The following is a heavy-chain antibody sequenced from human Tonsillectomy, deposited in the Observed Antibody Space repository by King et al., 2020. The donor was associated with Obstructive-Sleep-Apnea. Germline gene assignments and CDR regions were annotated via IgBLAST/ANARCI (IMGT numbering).Heavy chain of an antibody. CDR1: GGSISSSSYY. CDR3: ARDRFKDYYGSGSFT. CDR2: IYYSGGT. J-gene: IGHJ4*02. Sequence: QLQESGPALVKPSETLSLTCTVSGGSISSSSYYWGWIRQPPRKGLEWIGSIYYSGGTYYNPSLNSRVTISVDTSKNQFFLKLRSVTAADTAVYYCARDRFKDYYGSGSFTWGQGTLVTVSS. V-gene: IGHV4-39*07. D-gene: IGHD3-10*01.